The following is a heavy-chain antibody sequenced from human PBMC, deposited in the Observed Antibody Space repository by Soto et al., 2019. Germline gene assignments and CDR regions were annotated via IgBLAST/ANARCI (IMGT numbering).Heavy chain of an antibody. J-gene: IGHJ4*02. CDR2: ISSSSSTI. CDR3: ARIGRLRWGDY. Sequence: EVQLVESGGGLVQPGGSLRLSCAASGFTFSSYSMNWVRQAPGKGLEWVSYISSSSSTIYYADSVMGRFTISRDNAKNSLYLQMNSLRAEDTAVYYCARIGRLRWGDYWGQGTLVTVSS. V-gene: IGHV3-48*01. D-gene: IGHD4-17*01. CDR1: GFTFSSYS.